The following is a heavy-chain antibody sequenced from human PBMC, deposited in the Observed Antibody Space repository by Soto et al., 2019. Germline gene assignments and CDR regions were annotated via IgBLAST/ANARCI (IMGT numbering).Heavy chain of an antibody. Sequence: EVQLVESGGGLVQPGGSLRLSCEASGFSFSTFWMHWVRQAPGKGLVWVSRINSDGSSTYYADSVKGRVTISRDNAKNTLYLQLNRLRPEDTAVYYCARAFEYWGQGTLVTVSS. V-gene: IGHV3-74*01. CDR3: ARAFEY. CDR2: INSDGSST. J-gene: IGHJ4*02. CDR1: GFSFSTFW.